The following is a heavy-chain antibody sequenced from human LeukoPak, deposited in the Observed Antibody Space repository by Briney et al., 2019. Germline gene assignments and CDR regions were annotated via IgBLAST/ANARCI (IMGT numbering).Heavy chain of an antibody. J-gene: IGHJ4*02. V-gene: IGHV3-64*01. CDR1: GFIFSSYA. CDR2: ITNNGDIT. CDR3: ATDRAGVADN. D-gene: IGHD3-3*01. Sequence: PGGSLRLSCAASGFIFSSYAMHWVRQAPGKGLEYVSSITNNGDITYYANSVQGRFTTSRDNSKNTLYLQMGSLRAEDMAVYYCATDRAGVADNWGQGTLVTVSS.